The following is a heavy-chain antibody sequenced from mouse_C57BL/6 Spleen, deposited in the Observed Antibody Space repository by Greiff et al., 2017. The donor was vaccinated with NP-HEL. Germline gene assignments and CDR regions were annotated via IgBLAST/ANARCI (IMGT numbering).Heavy chain of an antibody. Sequence: VQLQQSGPELVKPGASVKISCKASGYTFTDYYMNWVKQSHGKSLEWIGDINPNNGGTSYNQKFKGKATLTVDKSSSTAYMELRSLTSEDSAVYYCARMRGTGYFDYWGQGTTLTVSS. CDR3: ARMRGTGYFDY. D-gene: IGHD4-1*01. CDR1: GYTFTDYY. J-gene: IGHJ2*01. V-gene: IGHV1-26*01. CDR2: INPNNGGT.